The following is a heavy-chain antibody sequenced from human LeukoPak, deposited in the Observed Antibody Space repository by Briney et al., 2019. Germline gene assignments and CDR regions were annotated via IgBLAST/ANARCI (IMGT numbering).Heavy chain of an antibody. CDR1: GGSFSGHY. D-gene: IGHD2-2*01. J-gene: IGHJ5*02. CDR2: INHSGST. Sequence: SETLSLTCAVYGGSFSGHYWSWIRQPPGKGLEWIGEINHSGSTNYNPSLKSRVTISVDTSKNQFSLKLSSVTAADTAVYYCARGFVVPAATGWFEPWGQGTLVTVSS. CDR3: ARGFVVPAATGWFEP. V-gene: IGHV4-34*01.